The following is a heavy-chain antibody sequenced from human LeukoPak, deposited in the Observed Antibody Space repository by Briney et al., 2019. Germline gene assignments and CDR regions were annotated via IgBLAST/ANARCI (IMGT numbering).Heavy chain of an antibody. J-gene: IGHJ4*02. D-gene: IGHD4-23*01. CDR1: GFTFSSYG. CDR2: ISGSGGST. CDR3: ARDYGGSSPFDY. V-gene: IGHV3-23*01. Sequence: GGSLRLSCAASGFTFSSYGMSWVRQAPGKGLEWVSAISGSGGSTYYADSVKGRFTISRDNAKNSLYLQMNSLRAEDTAVYYCARDYGGSSPFDYWGQGTLVTVSS.